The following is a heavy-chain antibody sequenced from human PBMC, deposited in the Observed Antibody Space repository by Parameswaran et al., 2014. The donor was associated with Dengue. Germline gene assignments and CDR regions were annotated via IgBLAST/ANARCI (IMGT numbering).Heavy chain of an antibody. Sequence: WIRQPQEGAGVVAVISYDGSNKYYADSVKGRFTISRDNSKNTLYLQMNSLRAEDTAVYYCAKDLSSLRPLYGMDVWGQGTTVTVSS. D-gene: IGHD6-13*01. J-gene: IGHJ6*02. CDR2: ISYDGSNK. CDR3: AKDLSSLRPLYGMDV. V-gene: IGHV3-30*18.